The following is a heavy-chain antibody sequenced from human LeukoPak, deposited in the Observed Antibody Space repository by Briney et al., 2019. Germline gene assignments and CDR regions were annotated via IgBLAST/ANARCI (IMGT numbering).Heavy chain of an antibody. CDR3: ARSRRLGSSWWDWFDP. CDR1: GFTVSSNY. D-gene: IGHD6-13*01. CDR2: IYSGGST. Sequence: PGGSLRLSCAASGFTVSSNYMSWVRQAPGKGLEWVSVIYSGGSTYYADSVKGRFTISRDNSKNTLYLQMNSLRAEDTAAYYCARSRRLGSSWWDWFDPWGQGTLVTVSS. J-gene: IGHJ5*02. V-gene: IGHV3-66*01.